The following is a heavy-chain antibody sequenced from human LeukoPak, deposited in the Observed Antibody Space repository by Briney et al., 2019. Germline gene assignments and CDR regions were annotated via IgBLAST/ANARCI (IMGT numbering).Heavy chain of an antibody. Sequence: TSETLSLTCAVYGGSFSGYYWSWIRQPPGKGLEWIGEINHSGSTNYNPSLKSRVTISVDTSKNQFSLKLSSVTAADTAVYYCASTRAVVPAATWGGKGWFDPWGQGTLVTVSS. D-gene: IGHD2-2*01. CDR2: INHSGST. J-gene: IGHJ5*02. V-gene: IGHV4-34*01. CDR1: GGSFSGYY. CDR3: ASTRAVVPAATWGGKGWFDP.